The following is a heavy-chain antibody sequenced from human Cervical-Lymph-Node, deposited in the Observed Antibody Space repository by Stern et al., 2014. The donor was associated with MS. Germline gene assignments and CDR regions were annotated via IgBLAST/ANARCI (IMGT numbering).Heavy chain of an antibody. CDR3: ARDSSGGMIYYYYGMDV. CDR2: ISAYNGNT. Sequence: VQLVESGAEVKKPGASVKVSCKASGYTFTSYGISWVRQAPGQGLEWMGWISAYNGNTNYAQKLQGRVTMTTDTSTSTAYMELRSLRSDDTAVYYCARDSSGGMIYYYYGMDVWGQGTTVTVSS. D-gene: IGHD1-26*01. CDR1: GYTFTSYG. J-gene: IGHJ6*02. V-gene: IGHV1-18*01.